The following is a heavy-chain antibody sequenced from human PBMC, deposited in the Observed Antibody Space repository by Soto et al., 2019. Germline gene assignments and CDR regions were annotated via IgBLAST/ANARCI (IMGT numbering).Heavy chain of an antibody. Sequence: PSETLSLTCTVSGGSISSGGYYWSWIRQHPGKGLEWIGYIYYSGSTYYNPSLKSRVTISVDTSKNQFSLKLSSVTAADTAVYYCASSDSRIAAAGTNYWGQGTLVTVS. V-gene: IGHV4-31*03. CDR2: IYYSGST. D-gene: IGHD6-13*01. J-gene: IGHJ4*02. CDR1: GGSISSGGYY. CDR3: ASSDSRIAAAGTNY.